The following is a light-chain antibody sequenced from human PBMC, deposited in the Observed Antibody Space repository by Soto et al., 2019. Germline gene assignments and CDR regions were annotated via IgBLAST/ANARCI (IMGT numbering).Light chain of an antibody. Sequence: EIVLTQSPGTLSLSPGERATLSCRARQSVSSNYLAWYQQKPGQAPRLLIYGASRGSAGIPDRFSGSGSGADFTLSISRLEPEDFAVYFCQQYGRSPMFTFGQVTKLEVK. V-gene: IGKV3-20*01. CDR3: QQYGRSPMFT. J-gene: IGKJ2*01. CDR1: QSVSSNY. CDR2: GAS.